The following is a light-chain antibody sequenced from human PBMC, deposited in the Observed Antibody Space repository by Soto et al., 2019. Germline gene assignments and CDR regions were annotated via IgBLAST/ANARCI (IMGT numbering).Light chain of an antibody. CDR2: GAS. Sequence: IKNYLAWYQRKPGQAPRLLIYGASNRATGIPDRFSGGGSGTDFTLTISRLEPEDSALYYCQKYETSPYTFGQGTRLEIK. CDR1: IKNY. CDR3: QKYETSPYT. J-gene: IGKJ5*01. V-gene: IGKV3-20*01.